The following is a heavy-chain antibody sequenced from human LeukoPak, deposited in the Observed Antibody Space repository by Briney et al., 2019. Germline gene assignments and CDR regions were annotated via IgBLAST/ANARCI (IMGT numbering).Heavy chain of an antibody. CDR1: GGSISSDY. D-gene: IGHD3-3*01. V-gene: IGHV4-4*07. J-gene: IGHJ5*02. CDR3: ARDVNNDFWSGYYMGGWFDP. CDR2: INASGST. Sequence: SETLSLTCSVSGGSISSDYWSWIRQPAGKGLEWIGRINASGSTRYNPSLKSRVTMSADTSKNQFTLKMNSVTAADTAVYYCARDVNNDFWSGYYMGGWFDPWGQGTLVTVSS.